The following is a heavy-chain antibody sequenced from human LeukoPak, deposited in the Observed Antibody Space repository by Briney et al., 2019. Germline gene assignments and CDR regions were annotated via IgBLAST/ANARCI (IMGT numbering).Heavy chain of an antibody. Sequence: GGYLRLSCAASGFTFSSYWMHWVRQAPGKGLVWVSRINSDGSSTSYADSVKGRFTISRDNAKNTLYLQMNSLRAEDTAVYYCARGSGGNYDILTGYDDYWGQGTLVTVSS. D-gene: IGHD3-9*01. CDR2: INSDGSST. J-gene: IGHJ4*02. CDR1: GFTFSSYW. V-gene: IGHV3-74*01. CDR3: ARGSGGNYDILTGYDDY.